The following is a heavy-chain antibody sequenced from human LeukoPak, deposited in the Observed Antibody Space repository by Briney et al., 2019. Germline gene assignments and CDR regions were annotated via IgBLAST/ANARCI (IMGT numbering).Heavy chain of an antibody. CDR1: GYSFTSYW. CDR3: ARSSFGCSGGSCYHNY. CDR2: IYPGDSDT. V-gene: IGHV5-51*01. D-gene: IGHD2-15*01. J-gene: IGHJ4*02. Sequence: GESLKISCKGSGYSFTSYWNGWVRQMPGKGLEWMGIIYPGDSDTRYSPSFQGQVTISADNSISTAYLQWSSLKASDTAMYYCARSSFGCSGGSCYHNYWGQGTLVTVSS.